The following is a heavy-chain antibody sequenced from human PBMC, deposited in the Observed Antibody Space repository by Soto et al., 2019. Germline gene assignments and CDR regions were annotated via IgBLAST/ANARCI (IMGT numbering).Heavy chain of an antibody. Sequence: QVQLQESGPGLVKPSETLSLTCTVSGGSISSYYWSWIRQPPGKGLEWIGYIYYSGSTNYNPSLKRRVTISVDTSKNQFSLKLSSVPAADTAVYYCARVDLYSSSWYLYYYGMDVWGQGTTVTVSS. V-gene: IGHV4-59*01. CDR3: ARVDLYSSSWYLYYYGMDV. J-gene: IGHJ6*02. D-gene: IGHD6-13*01. CDR2: IYYSGST. CDR1: GGSISSYY.